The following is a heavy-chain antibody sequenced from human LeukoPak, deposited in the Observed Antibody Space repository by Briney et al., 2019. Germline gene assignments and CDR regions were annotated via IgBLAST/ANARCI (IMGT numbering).Heavy chain of an antibody. Sequence: GGSLRLSCAASGFTFSSYWMSWVRQAPGKGLEWVANIKQDGSEKYYVDSVKGRFTISRDNAKNSLYLQMNSLRAEDTAVYYCAREELSGWYAVSGYYYYYGMDVWGQGTTVTVSS. J-gene: IGHJ6*02. D-gene: IGHD6-19*01. V-gene: IGHV3-7*05. CDR3: AREELSGWYAVSGYYYYYGMDV. CDR1: GFTFSSYW. CDR2: IKQDGSEK.